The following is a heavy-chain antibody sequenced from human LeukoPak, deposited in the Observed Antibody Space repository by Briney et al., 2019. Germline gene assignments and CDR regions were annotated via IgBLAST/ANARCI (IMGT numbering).Heavy chain of an antibody. D-gene: IGHD6-13*01. CDR1: GFTFNNYA. Sequence: GGSPRLSCAASGFTFNNYALHWVRQAPGKGLEWVAVVSYDGNYQNYADSVKGRFTISRDNSKNTVSLQMTSLRAEDTAVYYCARDTDLSSWYFGYWGKGTLVTVSS. V-gene: IGHV3-30*04. J-gene: IGHJ4*02. CDR3: ARDTDLSSWYFGY. CDR2: VSYDGNYQ.